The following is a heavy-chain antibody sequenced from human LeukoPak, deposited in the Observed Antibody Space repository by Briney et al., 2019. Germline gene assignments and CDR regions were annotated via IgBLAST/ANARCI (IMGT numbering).Heavy chain of an antibody. CDR1: GFTFSSYG. CDR3: ARDLPGITVAGATEH. CDR2: ISYDGSNK. Sequence: GGSLRLSCAASGFTFSSYGMHWVRQAPGKGLEWVAVISYDGSNKYYADSVKGRFTISRDNSKNTLYLQMNSLRAEDTAVYYCARDLPGITVAGATEHWGQGTLVTVPS. J-gene: IGHJ1*01. D-gene: IGHD6-19*01. V-gene: IGHV3-30*19.